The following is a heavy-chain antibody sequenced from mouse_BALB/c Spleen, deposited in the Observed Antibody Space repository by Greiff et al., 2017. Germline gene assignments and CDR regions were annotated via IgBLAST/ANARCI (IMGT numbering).Heavy chain of an antibody. V-gene: IGHV1S81*02. J-gene: IGHJ2*01. CDR1: GYTFTSYW. CDR3: ARVGREAFDY. CDR2: INPSNGRT. Sequence: VQLQQPGAELVKPGASVKLSCKASGYTFTSYWMHWVKQRPGQGLEWIGEINPSNGRTNYNEKFKSKATLTVDKSSSTAYMQLSSLTSEDSAVYYCARVGREAFDYWGQGTTLTVSS. D-gene: IGHD4-1*01.